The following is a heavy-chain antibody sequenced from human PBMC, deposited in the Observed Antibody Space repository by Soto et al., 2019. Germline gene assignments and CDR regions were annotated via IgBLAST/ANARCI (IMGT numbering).Heavy chain of an antibody. CDR3: ARVSGYYDSSGYGLDY. CDR2: IIPIFGTA. Sequence: SVKVSCKASGGTFSSYAISWVRQAPGQGLEWMGGIIPIFGTANYAQKFRGRVTITADESTSTAYMELSSLRSEDTAVYYCARVSGYYDSSGYGLDYWGQGTLVTVSS. V-gene: IGHV1-69*13. D-gene: IGHD3-22*01. CDR1: GGTFSSYA. J-gene: IGHJ4*02.